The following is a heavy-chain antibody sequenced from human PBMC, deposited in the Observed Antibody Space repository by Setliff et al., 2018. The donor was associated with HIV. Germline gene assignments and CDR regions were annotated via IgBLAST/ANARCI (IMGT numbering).Heavy chain of an antibody. CDR3: VTLTTNWPDY. V-gene: IGHV3-11*04. CDR2: ISTIGSTI. D-gene: IGHD4-4*01. J-gene: IGHJ4*02. Sequence: KAGGSLRLSCAASGFTFSDYYMSWIRQAPGKGLEWVSYISTIGSTIYYTDSVKGRFTISRDNAKNPLYLQMNSLRAEDTAVYYCVTLTTNWPDYWGQGTLVTVSS. CDR1: GFTFSDYY.